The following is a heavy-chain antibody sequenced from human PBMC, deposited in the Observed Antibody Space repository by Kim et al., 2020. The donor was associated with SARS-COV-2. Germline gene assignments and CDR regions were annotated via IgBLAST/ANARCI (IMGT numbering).Heavy chain of an antibody. D-gene: IGHD3-22*01. CDR2: ITGSGGNT. CDR1: GFTFSSYA. CDR3: AKEANYYDSSGRFDY. J-gene: IGHJ4*02. V-gene: IGHV3-23*01. Sequence: GGSLRLSCAASGFTFSSYAMSWVRQAPGKGLEWVSAITGSGGNTYFADSVKGRFTISRDNSKNTLYLQMNSLRAEDTAVYYCAKEANYYDSSGRFDYWGPGALAAVSS.